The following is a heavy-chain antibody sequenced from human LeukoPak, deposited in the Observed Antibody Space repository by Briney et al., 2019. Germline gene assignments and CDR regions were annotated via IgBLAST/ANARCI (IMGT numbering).Heavy chain of an antibody. CDR2: INSDGSST. Sequence: GGSLRLSCAASGFTFSSYWMHWVRQAPGKGLVWVSRINSDGSSTSYADSVKGRFTISRDNAKNTLYLQMNSLRAEDTAVYYCARAPKGALDAFDIWGQGTMVTVSS. J-gene: IGHJ3*02. CDR1: GFTFSSYW. CDR3: ARAPKGALDAFDI. V-gene: IGHV3-74*01.